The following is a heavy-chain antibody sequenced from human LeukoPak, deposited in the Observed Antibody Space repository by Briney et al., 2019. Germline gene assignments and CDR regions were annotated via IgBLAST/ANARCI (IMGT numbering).Heavy chain of an antibody. CDR1: GFTFDDYA. V-gene: IGHV3-9*01. D-gene: IGHD6-13*01. CDR2: ISRNSGSI. J-gene: IGHJ4*02. Sequence: GGSLRLSCAASGFTFDDYAMHWVRKAPGKALEWASGISRNSGSIGYADSVKGRFTISRDNAKNSLYLQMNSLRAEDTALYYCAKESPYSSSWFDYWGQGTLVTVSS. CDR3: AKESPYSSSWFDY.